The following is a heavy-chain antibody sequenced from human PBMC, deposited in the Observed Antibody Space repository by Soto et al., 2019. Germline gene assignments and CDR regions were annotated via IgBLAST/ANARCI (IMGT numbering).Heavy chain of an antibody. V-gene: IGHV1-69*13. J-gene: IGHJ6*02. D-gene: IGHD2-8*01. CDR3: ERGGIAPNGVLGYPYYYGIDV. Sequence: SVKVSCKASGGAXSSYAISWVRQAPGQGLEWMGGIIPIFGTANYAQKFQGRVTITADESTSTAYMELSSLRSEDTAVYYCERGGIAPNGVLGYPYYYGIDVCGQGGTGTVAS. CDR1: GGAXSSYA. CDR2: IIPIFGTA.